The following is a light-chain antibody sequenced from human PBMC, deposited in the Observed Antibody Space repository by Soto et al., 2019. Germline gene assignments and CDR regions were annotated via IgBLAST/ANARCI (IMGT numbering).Light chain of an antibody. CDR1: QSIGNY. CDR3: QQSYSTPQP. Sequence: DIQMTQSPSPLSASVGDRVSITCRASQSIGNYLNWYQQKPGKAPKLLIYGAFRLQSGVPPRFSGSGSGTDFTLIVSSLQPEDFATYYCQQSYSTPQPFGQGTKLAIK. V-gene: IGKV1-39*01. J-gene: IGKJ2*01. CDR2: GAF.